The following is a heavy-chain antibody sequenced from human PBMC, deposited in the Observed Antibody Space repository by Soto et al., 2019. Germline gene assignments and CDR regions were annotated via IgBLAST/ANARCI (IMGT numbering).Heavy chain of an antibody. CDR3: VRMWDDY. D-gene: IGHD1-26*01. J-gene: IGHJ4*02. CDR1: GFTFASYS. V-gene: IGHV3-7*05. Sequence: EVQVVESGGGLVQPGGSLTLSCAASGFTFASYSMGWVRQAPGKGLEWVATVLEDGSDKYYMESVRGRFSISRDNAKNSVYMHMNNLRVEDTAVYWCVRMWDDYWGQGSLVTVSS. CDR2: VLEDGSDK.